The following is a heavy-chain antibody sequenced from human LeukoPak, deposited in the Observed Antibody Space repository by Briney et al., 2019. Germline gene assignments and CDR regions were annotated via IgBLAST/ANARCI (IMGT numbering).Heavy chain of an antibody. CDR3: ARGGGLDV. D-gene: IGHD3-16*01. J-gene: IGHJ6*02. CDR2: INHNGNVN. Sequence: KAGGSLRLSCAASGFTFSSYWMNWARQALGKGLEWVASINHNGNVNYYVDSVKGRFTISRDNAKNSLYLQMSNLRAEDTAVYFCARGGGLDVWGQGATVTVSS. CDR1: GFTFSSYW. V-gene: IGHV3-7*03.